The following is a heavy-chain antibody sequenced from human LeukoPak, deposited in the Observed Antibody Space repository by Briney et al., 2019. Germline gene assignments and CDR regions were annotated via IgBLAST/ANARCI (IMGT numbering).Heavy chain of an antibody. CDR1: GFTFSSYS. Sequence: GGSLRLSCAASGFTFSSYSMNWVRQAPGKGLEWVSYISSSSSTIYYADSVKGRFTISRDNAKNSLYLQMNSLRAEDTAVYYCAKDLHYGSTDYWGQGTLVTVSS. V-gene: IGHV3-48*01. CDR3: AKDLHYGSTDY. CDR2: ISSSSSTI. J-gene: IGHJ4*02. D-gene: IGHD3-10*01.